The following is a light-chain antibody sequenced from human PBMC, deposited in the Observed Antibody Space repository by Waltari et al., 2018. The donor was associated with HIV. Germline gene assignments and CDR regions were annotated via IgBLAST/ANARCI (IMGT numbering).Light chain of an antibody. J-gene: IGKJ2*01. Sequence: EIVLTQSPGTLSLSPGERATLSCMASQSVSSSYLAWYQQKPGQAPRLLIYGASSRATGIPDRFSGSGSGTDFTLTISRLEPEDVAVYYCQQYGSSPWYTFGQGTKLEIK. CDR3: QQYGSSPWYT. CDR2: GAS. V-gene: IGKV3-20*01. CDR1: QSVSSSY.